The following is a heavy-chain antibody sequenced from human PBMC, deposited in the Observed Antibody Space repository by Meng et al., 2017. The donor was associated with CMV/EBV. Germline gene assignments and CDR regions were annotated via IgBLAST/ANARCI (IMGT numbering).Heavy chain of an antibody. CDR1: GFTFSNAW. V-gene: IGHV3-15*01. CDR3: TATLVDTFDY. CDR2: IKSKTDGGTT. J-gene: IGHJ4*02. Sequence: GESLKISCAASGFTFSNAWMSWVCQAPGKGLEWVGRIKSKTDGGTTDYAAPVKGRFTISRDDSENTLYLQMNSLKTEDTAVYYCTATLVDTFDYWGQGTLVTVSS. D-gene: IGHD5-18*01.